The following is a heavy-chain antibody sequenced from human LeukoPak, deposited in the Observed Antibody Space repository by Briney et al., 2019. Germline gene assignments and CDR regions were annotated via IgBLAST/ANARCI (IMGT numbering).Heavy chain of an antibody. Sequence: GGSLRLSCAASGFTFSSYSMNWVRQAPGKGLEWVSCITSSSTYIYGDSVKGRFTISRDNAKNSLYLQMNSLRAEDTAVYYCARAGGEAATPDYFDYWGQGTRVTVSS. CDR2: ITSSSTYI. CDR3: ARAGGEAATPDYFDY. CDR1: GFTFSSYS. V-gene: IGHV3-21*01. D-gene: IGHD2-15*01. J-gene: IGHJ4*02.